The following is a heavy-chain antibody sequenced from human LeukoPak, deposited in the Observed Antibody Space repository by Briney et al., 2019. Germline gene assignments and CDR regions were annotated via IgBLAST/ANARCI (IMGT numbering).Heavy chain of an antibody. V-gene: IGHV4-59*08. CDR2: IYYSGST. Sequence: SETLSLTCTVSGGSISSYYWSWIRQPPGKGLEWIGYIYYSGSTNYNPSLKSRVTISVDTSKNQFSLKLSSVTAADTAVYYCARRATMVRGVIIWGQGTPVTVSS. CDR3: ARRATMVRGVII. J-gene: IGHJ4*02. CDR1: GGSISSYY. D-gene: IGHD3-10*01.